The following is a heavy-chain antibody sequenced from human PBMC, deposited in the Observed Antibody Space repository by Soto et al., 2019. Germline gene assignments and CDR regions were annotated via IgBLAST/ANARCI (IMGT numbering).Heavy chain of an antibody. CDR1: GYTFTSYG. V-gene: IGHV1-18*01. CDR3: ANRSPAFDF. J-gene: IGHJ4*02. Sequence: ASVKVSCKTSGYTFTSYGIAWVRQAPGQGLEWMGWISTSKGNTNYAQKFQGRVTMTTDTSTSAAYMELRSLRSDDTAVYYCANRSPAFDFWGPGTLVTVS. CDR2: ISTSKGNT.